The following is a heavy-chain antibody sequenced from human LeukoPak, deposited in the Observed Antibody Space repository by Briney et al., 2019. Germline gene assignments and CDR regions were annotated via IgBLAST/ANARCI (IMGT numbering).Heavy chain of an antibody. CDR1: GFTFSDYY. V-gene: IGHV3-11*01. CDR3: ASGGYYYDSSGYYEAYYFDY. D-gene: IGHD3-22*01. CDR2: ISSSGSTI. J-gene: IGHJ4*02. Sequence: PGGSLRLSCAASGFTFSDYYMSWIRQAPGKGLEWVSYISSSGSTIYYADSVKGRFTISRDNAKNSLYLQMSSLRAEDTAVYYCASGGYYYDSSGYYEAYYFDYWGQGTLVTVPS.